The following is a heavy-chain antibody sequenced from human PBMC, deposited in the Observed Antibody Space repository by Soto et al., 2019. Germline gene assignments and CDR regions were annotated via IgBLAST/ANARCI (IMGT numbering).Heavy chain of an antibody. CDR1: GGSISSGGYY. V-gene: IGHV4-31*03. CDR2: IYYSGST. D-gene: IGHD3-22*01. J-gene: IGHJ3*02. Sequence: PSETLSLTCTVSGGSISSGGYYWSWIRQHPGKGLEWIGYIYYSGSTYYNPSLKSRVTISVDTSKNQFSLKLSSVTAADTAVHYCARWLTYYYDSSGYQPITHAFDIWGQGTMVTVSS. CDR3: ARWLTYYYDSSGYQPITHAFDI.